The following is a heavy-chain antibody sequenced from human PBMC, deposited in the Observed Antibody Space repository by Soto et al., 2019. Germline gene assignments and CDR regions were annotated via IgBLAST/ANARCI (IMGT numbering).Heavy chain of an antibody. Sequence: SETLSLTCIVSNGSISSRRSYWGWIRQTPGKGLEWIGSIYYIGNTYYNPSLKSRVTISIDTSKTQFSLKMNSVTAADTAVYFCGGQDYGAKGYYFDNWGQGALVTVSS. J-gene: IGHJ4*02. D-gene: IGHD4-17*01. CDR1: NGSISSRRSY. CDR3: GGQDYGAKGYYFDN. CDR2: IYYIGNT. V-gene: IGHV4-39*01.